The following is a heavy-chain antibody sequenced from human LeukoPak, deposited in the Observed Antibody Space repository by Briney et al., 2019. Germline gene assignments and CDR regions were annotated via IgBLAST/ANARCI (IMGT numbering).Heavy chain of an antibody. Sequence: GESLKISCKGSGYSFISYWIGWVRQMPGKGLEWMGIIYPGDSDTRYSPSFQGQVTISADKSISTAYLQWSSLKASDTAMYYCARQRAVAVAGIILDAFDIWGQGTMVTVSS. D-gene: IGHD6-19*01. CDR1: GYSFISYW. CDR3: ARQRAVAVAGIILDAFDI. CDR2: IYPGDSDT. J-gene: IGHJ3*02. V-gene: IGHV5-51*01.